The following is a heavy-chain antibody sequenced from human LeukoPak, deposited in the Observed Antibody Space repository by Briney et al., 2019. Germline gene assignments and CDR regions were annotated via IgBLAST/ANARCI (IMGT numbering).Heavy chain of an antibody. J-gene: IGHJ4*02. CDR3: ARSSGGWHPTDF. CDR2: IYDSGST. D-gene: IGHD6-19*01. CDR1: GGSISGNSYY. V-gene: IGHV4-61*05. Sequence: PSETLSLTCAVSGGSISGNSYYWGWIRQPPGKGLEWIGYIYDSGSTNYNPSLKSRVTISVDTSKNQFSLKLSSVTAADTAVYYCARSSGGWHPTDFWGQGILVTVSS.